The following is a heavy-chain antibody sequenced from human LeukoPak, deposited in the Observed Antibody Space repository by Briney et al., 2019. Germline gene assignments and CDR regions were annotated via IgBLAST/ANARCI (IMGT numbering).Heavy chain of an antibody. D-gene: IGHD4-23*01. CDR1: GFTFSNYG. J-gene: IGHJ4*02. CDR2: IRNDGPVE. V-gene: IGHV3-30*02. Sequence: GGSLRLSCAASGFTFSNYGMHWVRQAPAKGLERVAFIRNDGPVEIYADSVRGRFTISRDNSRNMVYLQMDSLKTEDTAVYYCAKDFANSGGHSFDFWGQGTLVAV. CDR3: AKDFANSGGHSFDF.